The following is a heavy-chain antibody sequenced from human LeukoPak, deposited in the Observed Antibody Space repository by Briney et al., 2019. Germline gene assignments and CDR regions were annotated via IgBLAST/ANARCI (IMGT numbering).Heavy chain of an antibody. D-gene: IGHD2-2*01. V-gene: IGHV3-30-3*01. CDR3: ARVASYYFDY. CDR1: GFTFSSYA. J-gene: IGHJ4*02. Sequence: PGGSLRLSCAASGFTFSSYAMHWVRQAPGKGLEWVAVISYDGSNKYYADSVKGRFTISRDNSKNTLYLQMNSLRAEDTAVYYCARVASYYFDYWGQGTLVTVSS. CDR2: ISYDGSNK.